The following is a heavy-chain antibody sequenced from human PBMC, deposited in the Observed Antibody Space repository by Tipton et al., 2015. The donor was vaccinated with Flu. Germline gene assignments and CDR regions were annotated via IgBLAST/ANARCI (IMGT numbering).Heavy chain of an antibody. CDR2: VLHRRRK. V-gene: IGHV4-38-2*01. CDR3: ARRDYSNYVSEPKSWFDS. J-gene: IGHJ5*01. CDR1: GFSITRGYY. Sequence: GLVKPSEKLSLNCAVSGFSITRGYYWGWIRQPPGKGLEWIGTVLHRRRKYYNPSLNSRITLSMDKSGNQFSLQLSSVTAADTAVYYCARRDYSNYVSEPKSWFDSWGQGTLVTVSS. D-gene: IGHD4-11*01.